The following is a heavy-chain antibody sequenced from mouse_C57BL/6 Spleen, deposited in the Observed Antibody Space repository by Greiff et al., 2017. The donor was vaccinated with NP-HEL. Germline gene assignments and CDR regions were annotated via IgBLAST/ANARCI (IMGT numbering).Heavy chain of an antibody. CDR3: ARTGLRRDFDY. D-gene: IGHD2-4*01. Sequence: EVQLVESGGGLVKPGGSLKLSCAASGFTFSDYGMHWVRQAPEKGLEWVAYISSGSSTIYYADTVKGRFTISRDNAKNTLFLQMTSLMSEDTAMYYCARTGLRRDFDYWGQGTTLTVSS. V-gene: IGHV5-17*01. J-gene: IGHJ2*01. CDR2: ISSGSSTI. CDR1: GFTFSDYG.